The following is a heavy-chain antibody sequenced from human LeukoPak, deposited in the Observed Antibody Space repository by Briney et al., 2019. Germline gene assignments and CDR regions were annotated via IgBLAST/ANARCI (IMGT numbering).Heavy chain of an antibody. CDR2: ISSSGSYI. Sequence: GGSLRLSCAASGFTFSSYSVNWVRQAPGKGLAWVSSISSSGSYIYYADSVKGRFTFSRDNAKNSLYLQMNSLRAEDTAVYYCARPYYSNYYYYGMDVWGKGTTVTVSS. V-gene: IGHV3-21*01. D-gene: IGHD3-22*01. J-gene: IGHJ6*04. CDR3: ARPYYSNYYYYGMDV. CDR1: GFTFSSYS.